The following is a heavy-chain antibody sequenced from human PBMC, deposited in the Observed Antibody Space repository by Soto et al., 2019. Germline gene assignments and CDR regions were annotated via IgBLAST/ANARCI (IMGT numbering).Heavy chain of an antibody. Sequence: SETLSLTCTVSCGSISSGGYYWSWIRQHPGKGLEWIGYIYYSGSTYYNPSLKSRVTISVDTSKNQFSLKLSSVTAADTAVYYCAGSRITMVRGVIMSGMDVWGQGTTVTVSS. D-gene: IGHD3-10*01. CDR1: CGSISSGGYY. V-gene: IGHV4-31*03. CDR3: AGSRITMVRGVIMSGMDV. J-gene: IGHJ6*02. CDR2: IYYSGST.